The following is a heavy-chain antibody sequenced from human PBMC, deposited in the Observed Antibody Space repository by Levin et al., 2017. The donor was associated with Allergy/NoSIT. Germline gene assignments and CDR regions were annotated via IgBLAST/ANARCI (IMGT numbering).Heavy chain of an antibody. CDR1: GFTVSSSY. D-gene: IGHD2/OR15-2a*01. V-gene: IGHV3-53*01. J-gene: IGHJ4*02. CDR3: ARFLAAENMGDYFEK. Sequence: GESLKISCAASGFTVSSSYMSWVRQAPGKGLEWVSVLYGSGHTYYPDSVKGRFTIYRDNSKNTLSLEMNSLTAEDTAVYYCARFLAAENMGDYFEKWGQGTLVTVSS. CDR2: LYGSGHT.